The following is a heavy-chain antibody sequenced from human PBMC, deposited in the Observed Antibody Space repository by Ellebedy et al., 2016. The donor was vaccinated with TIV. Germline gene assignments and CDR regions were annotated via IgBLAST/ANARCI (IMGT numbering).Heavy chain of an antibody. CDR3: ARASAGLDY. D-gene: IGHD6-13*01. V-gene: IGHV3-43*01. CDR2: ISWDGGST. J-gene: IGHJ4*02. Sequence: GESLKISCAASGFTFDDYTMHWVRQAPGKGLEWVSLISWDGGSTYYADSVKGRFTISRDNSKNSLYLQMNSLRAEDTAVYYCARASAGLDYWGQGTLVTVSS. CDR1: GFTFDDYT.